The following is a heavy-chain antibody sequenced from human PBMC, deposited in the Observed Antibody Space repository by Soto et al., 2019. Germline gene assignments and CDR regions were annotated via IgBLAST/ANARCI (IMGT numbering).Heavy chain of an antibody. CDR1: GGTFSSYA. CDR2: IIPIFGTA. J-gene: IGHJ6*02. CDR3: ASAEVRWGMDV. Sequence: QVQLVQSGAEVKKPGSSVKVCCKASGGTFSSYAISWVRQAPGQGLEWMGGIIPIFGTANYAQKLQGRVTITADESTSPAYMELSSLRSDDTAVYYCASAEVRWGMDVWGQGTTVTVSS. D-gene: IGHD4-17*01. V-gene: IGHV1-69*12.